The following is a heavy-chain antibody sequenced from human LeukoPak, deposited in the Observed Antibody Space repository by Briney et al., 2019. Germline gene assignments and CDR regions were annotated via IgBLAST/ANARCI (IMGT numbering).Heavy chain of an antibody. CDR3: ASEDYGSGSYCFRN. J-gene: IGHJ4*02. CDR2: IKQDGSEK. V-gene: IGHV3-7*01. D-gene: IGHD3-10*01. CDR1: GFTLSSNW. Sequence: GGSLRLSCAASGFTLSSNWMSWVRQAPGKELEWVANIKQDGSEKYYVDSVKGRFTISRDNAKNSLYLQMNSLRAEDTAVYYCASEDYGSGSYCFRNWGQGTLVTVSS.